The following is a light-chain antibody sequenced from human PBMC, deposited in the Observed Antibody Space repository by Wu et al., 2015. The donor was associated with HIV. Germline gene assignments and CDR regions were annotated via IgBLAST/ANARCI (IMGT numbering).Light chain of an antibody. CDR2: DAS. CDR1: QSVSTY. CDR3: HQRSNWPMT. V-gene: IGKV3-11*01. Sequence: EIVLTQSPATLPLSPGERATLSCRASQSVSTYLAWYQQKPGQAPRLLIYDASNRATAIPARFSGSGSGTDFTLTISSLEPEDFAVYYCHQRSNWPMTFGPGTKGGYQT. J-gene: IGKJ3*01.